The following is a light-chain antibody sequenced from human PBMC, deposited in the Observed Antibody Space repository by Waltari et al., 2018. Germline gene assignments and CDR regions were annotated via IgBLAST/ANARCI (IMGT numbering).Light chain of an antibody. CDR3: QQDGSAPYT. J-gene: IGKJ2*01. Sequence: VLTQSPGTLSLSPGETASLSCRASQRVNSNYLAWYQQRPGQAPRLLIYAASIRATGIPDRFSGSGSGTDFTLTITRLEAEDFAVYYCQQDGSAPYTFGQGTKLEI. V-gene: IGKV3-20*01. CDR1: QRVNSNY. CDR2: AAS.